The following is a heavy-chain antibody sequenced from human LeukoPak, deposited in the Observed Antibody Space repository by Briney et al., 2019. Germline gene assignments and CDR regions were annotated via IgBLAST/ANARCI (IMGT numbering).Heavy chain of an antibody. D-gene: IGHD6-19*01. CDR2: IRYDATNK. CDR3: AKTIAVAGQGWYFDY. V-gene: IGHV3-30*02. J-gene: IGHJ4*02. CDR1: GFTFSYYG. Sequence: GGSLRLSCAPSGFTFSYYGMNWVRQAPGKGLEWVAFIRYDATNKYYADSVKGRFTISRDNSKNTLYLQMNSLRAADTAVYYCAKTIAVAGQGWYFDYWGQGALVTVSS.